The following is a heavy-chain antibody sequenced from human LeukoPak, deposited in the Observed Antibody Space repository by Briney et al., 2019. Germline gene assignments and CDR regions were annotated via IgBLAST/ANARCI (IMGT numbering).Heavy chain of an antibody. CDR3: ARGDYYRMDV. CDR1: GDSITNSDW. V-gene: IGHV4-4*02. D-gene: IGHD3-16*01. Sequence: SETLSLTCTVSGDSITNSDWWSWVRQPPGKELEWVGETHHSGSTNYNPSLKGRVTILIDKSKSQFSLMLSSVTAADTAVYYCARGDYYRMDVWGQGTTVTVSS. J-gene: IGHJ6*02. CDR2: THHSGST.